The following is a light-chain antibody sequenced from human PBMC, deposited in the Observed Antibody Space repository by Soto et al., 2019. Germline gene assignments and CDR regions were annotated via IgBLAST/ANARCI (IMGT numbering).Light chain of an antibody. Sequence: IQMTQSPSSLSASLGDRVTITCRASQGIRNDLGWYQQRPGKAPKLLIHDASSLQSGVPSRFSGSGSGTDFALTINSLQPEDFATIYCQQTYSTPWTFGQGTKVDI. CDR1: QGIRND. CDR3: QQTYSTPWT. CDR2: DAS. V-gene: IGKV1-39*01. J-gene: IGKJ1*01.